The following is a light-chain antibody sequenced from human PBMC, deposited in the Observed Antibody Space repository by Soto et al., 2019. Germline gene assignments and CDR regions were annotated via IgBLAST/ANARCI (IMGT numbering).Light chain of an antibody. CDR3: QQYGSSPPRT. Sequence: EIVLTQSPGILSLSPGERATLSCSASQSVSNDFLAWYQQKPGQAPRLLIYGASTRATDVPDRFSGSGSGADCTLTSSRLEPEECAVYYWQQYGSSPPRTVGQGTKVE. CDR1: QSVSNDF. J-gene: IGKJ1*01. V-gene: IGKV3-20*01. CDR2: GAS.